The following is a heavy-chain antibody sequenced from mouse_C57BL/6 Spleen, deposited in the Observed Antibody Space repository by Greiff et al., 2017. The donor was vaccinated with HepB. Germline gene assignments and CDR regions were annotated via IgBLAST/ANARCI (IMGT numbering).Heavy chain of an antibody. CDR1: GYTFTDYN. J-gene: IGHJ2*01. D-gene: IGHD1-1*01. V-gene: IGHV1-22*01. Sequence: VQLKESGPELVKPGASVKMSCKASGYTFTDYNMHWVKQSHGKSLEWIGYINPNNGGTSYNQKFKGKATLTVNKSSSTAYMELRSLTSEDSAVYYCARGDYGSSPFDYWGQGTTPTDSS. CDR3: ARGDYGSSPFDY. CDR2: INPNNGGT.